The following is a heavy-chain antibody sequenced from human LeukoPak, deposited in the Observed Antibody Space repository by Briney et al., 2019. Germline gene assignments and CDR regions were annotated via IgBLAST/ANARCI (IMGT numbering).Heavy chain of an antibody. Sequence: PGRSLRLSCAASGFTFDDYAMHWVRQAPGKGLEWVSGISWNSGSIGYAESVKGRFTISRDNAKNSLYLQMNSLRAEDTALYYCAKDIGAVAADAIDYWGQGTLVTVSS. CDR1: GFTFDDYA. J-gene: IGHJ4*02. CDR3: AKDIGAVAADAIDY. V-gene: IGHV3-9*01. CDR2: ISWNSGSI. D-gene: IGHD6-19*01.